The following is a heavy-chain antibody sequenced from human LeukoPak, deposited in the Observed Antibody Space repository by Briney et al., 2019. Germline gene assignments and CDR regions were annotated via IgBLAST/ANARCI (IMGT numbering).Heavy chain of an antibody. CDR1: GGSISSYY. CDR2: IYYSGST. V-gene: IGHV4-59*01. J-gene: IGHJ2*01. D-gene: IGHD6-13*01. CDR3: AREWYSSSWSTNWYFDL. Sequence: SETLSLTCTVSGGSISSYYWSWIRQPPEKGLEWIGYIYYSGSTNYNPSLKSRVTISVDTSKNQFSLKLSSVTAADTAVYYCAREWYSSSWSTNWYFDLWGRGTLVTVSS.